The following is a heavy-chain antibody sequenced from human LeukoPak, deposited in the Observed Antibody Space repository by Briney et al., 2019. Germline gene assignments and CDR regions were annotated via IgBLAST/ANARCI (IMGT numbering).Heavy chain of an antibody. CDR1: GGTFSSYA. CDR2: IIPIFGAA. V-gene: IGHV1-69*15. Sequence: SVKVSCKASGGTFSSYAISWVRQAPGQGLEWMGRIIPIFGAANYAQRFQGRVSITPDESTSTAYMELSSLRSEDTAVYYCARGFYYDSSGYNYGGFDIWGQGTMVTVSS. D-gene: IGHD3-22*01. J-gene: IGHJ3*02. CDR3: ARGFYYDSSGYNYGGFDI.